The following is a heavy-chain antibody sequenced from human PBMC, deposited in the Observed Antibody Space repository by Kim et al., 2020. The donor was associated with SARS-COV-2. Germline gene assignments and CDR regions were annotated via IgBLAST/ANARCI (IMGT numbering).Heavy chain of an antibody. V-gene: IGHV3-48*03. Sequence: GGSLRLSCAASGFTFSSYEMNWVRQAPGKGLEWVSYISSSGSTIYYADSVKGRFTISRDNAKNSLYLQMNSLRAEDTAVYYCARRFGELSADAFDIWGQGTMVTVSS. CDR3: ARRFGELSADAFDI. CDR1: GFTFSSYE. J-gene: IGHJ3*02. CDR2: ISSSGSTI. D-gene: IGHD3-10*01.